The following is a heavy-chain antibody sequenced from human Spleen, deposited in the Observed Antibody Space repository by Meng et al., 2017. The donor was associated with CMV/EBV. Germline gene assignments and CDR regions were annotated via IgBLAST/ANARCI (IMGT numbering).Heavy chain of an antibody. CDR3: ARGREYDFWSGYYEGAYYFDY. J-gene: IGHJ4*02. V-gene: IGHV3-30*04. D-gene: IGHD3-3*01. CDR1: GFIFSNYA. Sequence: GESLKISCAASGFIFSNYALYWVRQAPGKGLESVAVISSDGTNKLHADSVEGRFTISRDNSKNTLYLQMSSLRAEDTAVYFCARGREYDFWSGYYEGAYYFDYWGQGTLVTVSS. CDR2: ISSDGTNK.